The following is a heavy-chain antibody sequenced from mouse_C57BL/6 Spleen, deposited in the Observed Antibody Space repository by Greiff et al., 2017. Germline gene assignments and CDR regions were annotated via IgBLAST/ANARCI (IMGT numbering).Heavy chain of an antibody. D-gene: IGHD2-1*01. CDR1: GYSITSGYY. J-gene: IGHJ4*01. CDR2: ISYDGSN. Sequence: EVHLVESGPGLVKPSQSLSLTCSVTGYSITSGYYWNWIRQFPGNKLEWMGYISYDGSNNYNPSLKNRISITRDTSKNQFFLKLNSVTTEDTATYYCAVYGNDAMDYWGQGTSVTVSS. V-gene: IGHV3-6*01. CDR3: AVYGNDAMDY.